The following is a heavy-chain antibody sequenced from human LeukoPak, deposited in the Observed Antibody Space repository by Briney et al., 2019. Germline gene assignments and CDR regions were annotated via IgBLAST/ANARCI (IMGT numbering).Heavy chain of an antibody. CDR3: AKNKQWLFDY. D-gene: IGHD6-19*01. Sequence: TGGSLRLSCAASGLTFSTYAMSWVRQAPGKGLEWVSSNSTTGGSAQYANSVKGRFTISRDNSKNTLYLQMNSLRAEDTAVYYCAKNKQWLFDYWGQGSLVTVSS. V-gene: IGHV3-23*01. J-gene: IGHJ4*02. CDR2: NSTTGGSA. CDR1: GLTFSTYA.